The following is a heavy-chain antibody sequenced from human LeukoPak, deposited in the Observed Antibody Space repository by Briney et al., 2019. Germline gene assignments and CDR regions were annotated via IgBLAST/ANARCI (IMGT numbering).Heavy chain of an antibody. CDR3: SRNRSNDYGEVPFDI. J-gene: IGHJ3*02. CDR1: GGAISNYY. V-gene: IGHV4-4*07. D-gene: IGHD4-17*01. CDR2: IYASGGT. Sequence: PSGDLSLTCTVSGGAISNYYWSWIRQSAGKGLEWVGQIYASGGTSYNPPLKSRVTMSADKSKNQISLRLSSVTAADTAVYYCSRNRSNDYGEVPFDIWGQGTMVTVCS.